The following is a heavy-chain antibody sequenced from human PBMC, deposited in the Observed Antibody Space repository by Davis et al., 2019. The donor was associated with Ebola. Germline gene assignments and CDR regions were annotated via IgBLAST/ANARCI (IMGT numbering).Heavy chain of an antibody. Sequence: GGSLRLSCTSSGFTFSSYAIHWVRQAPGKGLEWVAVISYDGSNKYYADSVKGRFTISRDNSKNTLYLQMNSLRAEDTAVYYCARDVTIWGQGTMVTVSS. CDR2: ISYDGSNK. D-gene: IGHD2/OR15-2a*01. CDR1: GFTFSSYA. V-gene: IGHV3-30-3*01. CDR3: ARDVTI. J-gene: IGHJ3*02.